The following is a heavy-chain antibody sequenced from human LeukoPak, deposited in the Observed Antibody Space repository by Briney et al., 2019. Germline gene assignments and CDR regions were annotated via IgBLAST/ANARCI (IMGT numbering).Heavy chain of an antibody. D-gene: IGHD6-19*01. J-gene: IGHJ5*02. CDR2: ISSSSSYI. V-gene: IGHV3-21*01. CDR3: ARVVEYSSGWYRGFDP. Sequence: GSLRLSCAASGFIFSSYSMNWVRQAPGKGLEWGSSISSSSSYIYYADSVKGRFTISRDNAKNSLYLQMNSLRAEDTAVYYCARVVEYSSGWYRGFDPWGQGTLVTVSS. CDR1: GFIFSSYS.